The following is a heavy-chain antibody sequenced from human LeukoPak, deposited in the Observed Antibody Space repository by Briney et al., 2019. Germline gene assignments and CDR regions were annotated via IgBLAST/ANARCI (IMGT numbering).Heavy chain of an antibody. CDR1: GFTFRSYE. J-gene: IGHJ4*02. V-gene: IGHV3-48*03. CDR2: ISGSGNTI. Sequence: GGSLRLSCAASGFTFRSYEINWVRQAPGKGLEWVSYISGSGNTIYYADSVKGRFTISRDNAKDSLYLQINSLRAEDTAFYYCAREPIAPTGHPFDYWGQGTLVTVSS. CDR3: AREPIAPTGHPFDY. D-gene: IGHD6-13*01.